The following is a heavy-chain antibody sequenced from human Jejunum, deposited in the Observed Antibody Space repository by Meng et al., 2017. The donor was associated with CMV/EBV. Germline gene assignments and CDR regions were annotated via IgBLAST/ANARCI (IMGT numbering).Heavy chain of an antibody. CDR2: ISAKNGKT. CDR3: ARDGRFLDWLLVDPQYYGLDV. CDR1: G. V-gene: IGHV1-18*01. Sequence: GISGVRQAPGQGLEWMGWISAKNGKTNYAQKFQGRVTMTTDSPTSTAYMELRGLRSDDTAAYYCARDGRFLDWLLVDPQYYGLDVWGQGTTVTVSS. D-gene: IGHD3/OR15-3a*01. J-gene: IGHJ6*02.